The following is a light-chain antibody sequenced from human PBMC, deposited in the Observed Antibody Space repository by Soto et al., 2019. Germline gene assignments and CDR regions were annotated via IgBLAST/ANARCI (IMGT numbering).Light chain of an antibody. CDR3: TSYTSSRTYV. CDR1: SSDVGGYDF. CDR2: EVS. J-gene: IGLJ1*01. V-gene: IGLV2-14*01. Sequence: SVLTQPASVSGSPGQSITISCTGTSSDVGGYDFVSWYQHHPGKAPKLMISEVSDRPSGVSDRFSGSKSGNTASLTISGLQAEDEADYYCTSYTSSRTYVFGTGTKGTVL.